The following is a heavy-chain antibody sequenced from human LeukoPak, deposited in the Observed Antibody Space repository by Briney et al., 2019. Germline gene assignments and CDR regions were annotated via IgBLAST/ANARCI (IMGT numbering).Heavy chain of an antibody. CDR1: GFTFSSYG. V-gene: IGHV3-30*02. CDR3: AKPSGGGLYYYYYYMDV. Sequence: PGGSLRLSCAASGFTFSSYGMRWVRQAPGKGLEWVAFMRYDGSNKYYGDSVKGRFSISRDNSKNTLYLQMNSLRAEDTAVYYCAKPSGGGLYYYYYYMDVWGKGTTVIVSS. CDR2: MRYDGSNK. D-gene: IGHD6-19*01. J-gene: IGHJ6*03.